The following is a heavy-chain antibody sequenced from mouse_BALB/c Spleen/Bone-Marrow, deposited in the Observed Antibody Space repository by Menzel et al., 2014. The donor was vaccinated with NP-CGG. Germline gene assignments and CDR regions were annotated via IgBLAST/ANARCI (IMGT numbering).Heavy chain of an antibody. J-gene: IGHJ2*01. Sequence: QVQLKASGAELARPGASVKMSCKASGYTFTSYTMHWVKQRPGQGLEWIGFINPSSNYTNYNQKFKDKATLTADKSSSTAYMQLSSLTSEDSAVYYCARVLRWSPDYWGQGTTLTVSS. CDR2: INPSSNYT. V-gene: IGHV1-4*01. CDR3: ARVLRWSPDY. CDR1: GYTFTSYT. D-gene: IGHD2-3*01.